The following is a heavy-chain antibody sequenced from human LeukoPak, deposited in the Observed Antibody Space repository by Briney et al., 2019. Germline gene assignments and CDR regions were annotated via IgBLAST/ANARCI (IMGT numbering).Heavy chain of an antibody. CDR1: GFTFSSYA. V-gene: IGHV3-30-3*01. CDR2: ISYDGSNK. J-gene: IGHJ4*02. D-gene: IGHD3-10*01. CDR3: ARSITMVRGVIGYFDY. Sequence: GGSLRLSCAASGFTFSSYAMHWVRQAPGKGLEWVAVISYDGSNKYYADSVKGRFTISRDNSKNTLYLQMNSLRAEDTAVYYCARSITMVRGVIGYFDYWGQGILVTVSS.